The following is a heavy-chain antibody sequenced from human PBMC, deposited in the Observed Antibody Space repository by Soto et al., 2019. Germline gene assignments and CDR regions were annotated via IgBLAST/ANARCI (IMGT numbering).Heavy chain of an antibody. CDR3: AREEFEDGRGHLDH. CDR2: KSYGGNNK. Sequence: QVQLVECGGGVVQPGGSLRLSCVASGFTFSTSVMHWVRQAPGKGLEWMAIKSYGGNNKYYADSVKGRFTISRDISESTLYLQMNSLRNEDTAVYYCAREEFEDGRGHLDHWGQGTLVSVSS. V-gene: IGHV3-30-3*01. J-gene: IGHJ4*02. D-gene: IGHD3-22*01. CDR1: GFTFSTSV.